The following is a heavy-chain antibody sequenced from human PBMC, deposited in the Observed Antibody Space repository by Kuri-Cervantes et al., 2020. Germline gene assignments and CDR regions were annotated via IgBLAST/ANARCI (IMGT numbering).Heavy chain of an antibody. CDR2: IYTSGST. D-gene: IGHD6-13*01. J-gene: IGHJ6*02. Sequence: SETLSLTCTVSGGSISSYYWSWIRQPAGKGLEWIGRIYTSGSTNYNPSLKSRVTMSVDTSKNQFSPKLSSVTAADTAVYYCARGIYSSSWREVTIYGMDVWGQGTTVTVSS. V-gene: IGHV4-4*07. CDR1: GGSISSYY. CDR3: ARGIYSSSWREVTIYGMDV.